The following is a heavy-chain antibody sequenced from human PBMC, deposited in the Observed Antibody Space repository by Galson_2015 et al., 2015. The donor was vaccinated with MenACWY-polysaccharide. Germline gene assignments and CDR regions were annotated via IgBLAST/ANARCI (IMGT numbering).Heavy chain of an antibody. V-gene: IGHV3-23*01. D-gene: IGHD6-19*01. J-gene: IGHJ4*02. Sequence: SLRLSCAASGFTFSNYAMTWVRQAPGKGLEWVSAISGTGDRIRHADSVKGRFTISRDASKNTLYLQMSSLRAEDTALYYCAISRGFSSGWKYFAYWGRGTLVTVSA. CDR3: AISRGFSSGWKYFAY. CDR2: ISGTGDRI. CDR1: GFTFSNYA.